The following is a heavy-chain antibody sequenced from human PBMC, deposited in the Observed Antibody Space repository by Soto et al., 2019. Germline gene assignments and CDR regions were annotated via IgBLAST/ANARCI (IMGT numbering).Heavy chain of an antibody. CDR2: IHYSGATSFFP. V-gene: IGHV4-59*01. J-gene: IGHJ4*02. CDR3: AAGEASSRNLAPYYLDF. CDR1: GGSMRNYF. Sequence: PSETLSLTCTVSGGSMRNYFWTWIRQPPGKGLEWIGYIHYSGATSFFPSYNPSLRGRVTISEDTSKSQSSLKLLSVTTADTAVYFCAAGEASSRNLAPYYLDFWGQGTLVTVSS. D-gene: IGHD6-13*01.